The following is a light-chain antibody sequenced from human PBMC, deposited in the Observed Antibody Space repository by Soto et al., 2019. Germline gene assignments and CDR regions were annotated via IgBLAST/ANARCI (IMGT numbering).Light chain of an antibody. V-gene: IGKV3-20*01. CDR1: QSINSIY. Sequence: EIVMTQSPATLSLSPGERATLSCRASQSINSIYLAWYQQKPGQAPRLLIYGASSRATGIPDRFSGSGSGTDFTLTISRLEPEDFAVDYCHQYDSWTFGQGTKVDIK. J-gene: IGKJ1*01. CDR3: HQYDSWT. CDR2: GAS.